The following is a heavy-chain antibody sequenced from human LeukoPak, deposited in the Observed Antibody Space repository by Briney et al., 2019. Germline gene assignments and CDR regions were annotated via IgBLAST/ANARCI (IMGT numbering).Heavy chain of an antibody. CDR2: FDGNGPNT. CDR3: AKSSYYDSSGYYREYYFDF. J-gene: IGHJ4*02. V-gene: IGHV3-23*01. CDR1: GVTFSSFA. Sequence: GGSLRLSCAASGVTFSSFAMTWVRQAPGKGLEWVSGFDGNGPNTYYADSVKGRFTISRDNSKNTLYLQMNSLRDEDTAVYYCAKSSYYDSSGYYREYYFDFWGQGTLVTVSS. D-gene: IGHD3-22*01.